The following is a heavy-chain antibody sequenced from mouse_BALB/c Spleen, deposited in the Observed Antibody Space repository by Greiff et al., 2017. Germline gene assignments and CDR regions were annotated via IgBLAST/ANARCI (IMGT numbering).Heavy chain of an antibody. CDR2: ISSGSSTI. V-gene: IGHV5-17*02. Sequence: DVQLVESGGGLVQPGGSRKLSCAASGFTFSSFGMHWVRQAPEKGLEWVAYISSGSSTIYYADTVKGRFTISRDNPKNTLFLQMTSLRSEDTAMYYCARSGRYDPWFAYWGQGTLVTVSA. D-gene: IGHD2-14*01. J-gene: IGHJ3*01. CDR1: GFTFSSFG. CDR3: ARSGRYDPWFAY.